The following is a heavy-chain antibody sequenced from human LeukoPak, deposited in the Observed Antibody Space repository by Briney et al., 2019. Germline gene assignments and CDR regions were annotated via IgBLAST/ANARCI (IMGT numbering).Heavy chain of an antibody. CDR1: GGSISSSTYS. V-gene: IGHV4-39*07. CDR3: ARDGSDNWGLFDS. D-gene: IGHD1-1*01. CDR2: IKYRGST. Sequence: PSETLSLTCTVSGGSISSSTYSWGWIRQPPGKGLEWIGSIKYRGSTYYNPSLRSRVTVSLDTSRNQFSLKLNSVTAADTAIYYCARDGSDNWGLFDSWGQGTLVTVSS. J-gene: IGHJ4*02.